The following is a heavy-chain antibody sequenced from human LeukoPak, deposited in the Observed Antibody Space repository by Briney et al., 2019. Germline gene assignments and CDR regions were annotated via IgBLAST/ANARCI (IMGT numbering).Heavy chain of an antibody. Sequence: GGSLRLSCAASGFTFSSYGMHWVRQAPGKGLEWVAVISYDGSNKYYADSVKGRFTISRDNSKNTLYLQMNSLRAEDTAVYYCAKVRTEGFEGHDIAAAGISWFDPWGQGTLVTVSS. CDR1: GFTFSSYG. CDR3: AKVRTEGFEGHDIAAAGISWFDP. D-gene: IGHD6-13*01. V-gene: IGHV3-30*18. J-gene: IGHJ5*02. CDR2: ISYDGSNK.